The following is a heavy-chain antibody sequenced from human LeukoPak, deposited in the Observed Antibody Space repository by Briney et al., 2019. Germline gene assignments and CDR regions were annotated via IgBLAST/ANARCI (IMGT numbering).Heavy chain of an antibody. J-gene: IGHJ3*02. CDR1: GYTFTGYY. V-gene: IGHV1-2*04. Sequence: GASVKVSCKASGYTFTGYYMHWVRQAPGQGLEWMGWINPNSGGTNYAQKFQGWVTMTRDTSISTAYMELSRLRSDDTAVYYCAIGYSYGYLSAFDIWGQGTMVTVSS. CDR3: AIGYSYGYLSAFDI. D-gene: IGHD5-18*01. CDR2: INPNSGGT.